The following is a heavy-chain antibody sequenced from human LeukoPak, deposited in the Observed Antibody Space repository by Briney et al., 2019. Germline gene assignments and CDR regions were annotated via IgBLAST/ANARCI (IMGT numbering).Heavy chain of an antibody. V-gene: IGHV3-9*01. CDR1: GFTFDDYA. J-gene: IGHJ4*02. Sequence: GRSLRLSCAASGFTFDDYAMHWVRQAPGKGLEWVSGISWNSGDIGYADSVKGRFTISRDNAENSLYLQMNSLRAEDTALYYCTKRGPAADSSGHYFDYWGQGTLVTVSS. CDR2: ISWNSGDI. CDR3: TKRGPAADSSGHYFDY. D-gene: IGHD3-22*01.